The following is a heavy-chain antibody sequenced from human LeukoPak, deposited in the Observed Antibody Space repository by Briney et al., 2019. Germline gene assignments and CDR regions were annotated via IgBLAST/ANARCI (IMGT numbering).Heavy chain of an antibody. CDR1: GGSISSSSYY. D-gene: IGHD2-8*01. J-gene: IGHJ4*02. CDR3: ARVLYPRYYFDY. CDR2: IYYSGST. Sequence: SETLSLTCTVSGGSISSSSYYWGWIRQPPGKGPEWIGSIYYSGSTYYNPSLKSRVTISVDTSKNQFSLKLSSVTAADTAVYYCARVLYPRYYFDYWGQGTLVTVSS. V-gene: IGHV4-39*07.